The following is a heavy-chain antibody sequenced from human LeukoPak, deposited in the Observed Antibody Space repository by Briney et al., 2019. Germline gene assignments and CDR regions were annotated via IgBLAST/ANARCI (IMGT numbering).Heavy chain of an antibody. J-gene: IGHJ6*03. D-gene: IGHD6-13*01. CDR2: IIPIFGTA. Sequence: SVKVSCKASGGTFSSYAISWVRQAPGQGLEWMGGIIPIFGTANYAQKFQGRVTITTDESTSTAYMELSSPRSEDTAVYYCARGNEAAAVNYYYYYYMDVWGKGTTVTVSS. CDR1: GGTFSSYA. V-gene: IGHV1-69*05. CDR3: ARGNEAAAVNYYYYYYMDV.